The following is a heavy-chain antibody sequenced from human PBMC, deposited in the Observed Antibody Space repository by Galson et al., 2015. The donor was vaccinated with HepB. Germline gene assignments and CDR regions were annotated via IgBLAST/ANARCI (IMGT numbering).Heavy chain of an antibody. CDR3: AKDMEWLLPIYHFDY. V-gene: IGHV3-23*01. Sequence: SLRLSCAASGFTFSSHAMSWVRQAPGKGLEWVSGISGSGGSTHCADSVKGRFTISRDNSKNPLYLQMNSLRAEDTAVYYCAKDMEWLLPIYHFDYWGQGTLLTVS. D-gene: IGHD6-19*01. CDR2: ISGSGGST. J-gene: IGHJ4*02. CDR1: GFTFSSHA.